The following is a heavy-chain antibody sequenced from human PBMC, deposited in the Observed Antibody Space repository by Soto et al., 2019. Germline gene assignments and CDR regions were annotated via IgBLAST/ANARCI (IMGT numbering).Heavy chain of an antibody. CDR1: GDSVSSESRY. CDR2: MSYRGNT. Sequence: QVQLQESGPELVKPSETLSLTCTVSGDSVSSESRYWNWIRQPPGKGLEWIGYMSYRGNTQYNPSLKSRVTISVDLSKNHFSLKLTSVTAADTAMYYCAREAPNWFDPWGQGTLVTVSS. J-gene: IGHJ5*02. V-gene: IGHV4-61*03. CDR3: AREAPNWFDP.